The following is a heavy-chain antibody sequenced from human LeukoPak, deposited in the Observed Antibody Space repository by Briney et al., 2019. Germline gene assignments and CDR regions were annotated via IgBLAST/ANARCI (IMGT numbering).Heavy chain of an antibody. D-gene: IGHD6-13*01. CDR1: GFTLDDYA. CDR3: AKGVSSSWSNDAFDI. CDR2: ISGDGDNT. V-gene: IGHV3-43*02. Sequence: GGSLRLSCVASGFTLDDYALHWVRQAPGKGLEWISLISGDGDNTYYADSVKGQFTISRDNSKNTLYLQMNSLRTEDTAVCYCAKGVSSSWSNDAFDIWGQGTMVTVSS. J-gene: IGHJ3*02.